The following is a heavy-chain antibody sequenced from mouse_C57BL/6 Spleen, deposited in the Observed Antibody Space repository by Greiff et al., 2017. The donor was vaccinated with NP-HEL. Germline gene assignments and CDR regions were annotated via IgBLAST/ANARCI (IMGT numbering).Heavy chain of an antibody. D-gene: IGHD1-2*01. Sequence: DVKLVESGGGLVQPKGSLKLSCAASGFSFNTYAMNWVRQAPGKGLEWVARIRSKSNNYATYYADSVKDRFTISRDDSESMLYLQMNNLKTEDTAMYYCVRRRLSWFAYWGQGTLVTVSA. CDR3: VRRRLSWFAY. CDR2: IRSKSNNYAT. CDR1: GFSFNTYA. J-gene: IGHJ3*01. V-gene: IGHV10-1*01.